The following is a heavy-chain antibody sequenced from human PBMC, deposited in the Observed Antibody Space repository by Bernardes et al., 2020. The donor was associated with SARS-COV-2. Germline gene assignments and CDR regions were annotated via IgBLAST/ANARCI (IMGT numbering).Heavy chain of an antibody. CDR2: MFWKGGTT. J-gene: IGHJ4*02. Sequence: GGSLRLSCAASGFALNDYGMAWVRQVPGKGLEWVCGMFWKGGTTHYTKSVKGRFTISSDNARNSLYLQMNRLRVDDTALYFCVRASNPIGPIAAATPDHWGQGARVTVSS. CDR3: VRASNPIGPIAAATPDH. V-gene: IGHV3-20*04. D-gene: IGHD6-13*01. CDR1: GFALNDYG.